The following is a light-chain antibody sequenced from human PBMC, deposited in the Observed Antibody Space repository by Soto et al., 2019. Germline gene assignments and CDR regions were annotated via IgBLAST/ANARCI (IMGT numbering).Light chain of an antibody. Sequence: AIQMTQSPSSLSASVGDRVTITCRASQDIGNDLGWYQQKPGKAPKVLIYAASSLQSGVPSRFSGSGSGTDFTLTISSLQPEDFATYYCLQDYNYPLTFGGGTKVEIK. V-gene: IGKV1-6*01. CDR1: QDIGND. CDR3: LQDYNYPLT. J-gene: IGKJ4*01. CDR2: AAS.